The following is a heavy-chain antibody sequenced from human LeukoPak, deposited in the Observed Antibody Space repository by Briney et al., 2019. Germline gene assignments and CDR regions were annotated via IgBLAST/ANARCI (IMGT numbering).Heavy chain of an antibody. D-gene: IGHD3-3*01. J-gene: IGHJ3*02. CDR3: ARGTTIFGVSLSAFDI. Sequence: ASVKVSCKASGYTFTSYGISWVQQAPGQGLEWMGWISAYNGNTNYAQNLQGRVTMTTDTSTSTAYMELRSLRSDDAAVYYCARGTTIFGVSLSAFDIWGQGTMVTVSS. CDR2: ISAYNGNT. CDR1: GYTFTSYG. V-gene: IGHV1-18*01.